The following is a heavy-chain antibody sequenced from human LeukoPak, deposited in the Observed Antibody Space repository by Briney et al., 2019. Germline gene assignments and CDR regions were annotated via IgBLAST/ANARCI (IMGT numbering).Heavy chain of an antibody. CDR2: ISYDGSNK. D-gene: IGHD1-7*01. Sequence: GGSLRLSCAASGFTFSTYVMSWVRQAPGKGLEWVAVISYDGSNKYYADSVKGRFTISRDNSKNTLYLQMNSLRAEDTAVYYCARETKGNYYYYGMDVWGQGTTVTVSS. J-gene: IGHJ6*02. V-gene: IGHV3-30-3*01. CDR3: ARETKGNYYYYGMDV. CDR1: GFTFSTYV.